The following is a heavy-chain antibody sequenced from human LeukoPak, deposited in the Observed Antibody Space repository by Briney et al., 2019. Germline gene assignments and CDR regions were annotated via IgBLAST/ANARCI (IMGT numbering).Heavy chain of an antibody. CDR3: AKEFGSNYYDSSGYYYFQH. V-gene: IGHV3-23*01. Sequence: GGSLRLSCAASGFTFSNAWMSWVRHPPGKGLEWVSAISGSGGSTYYADSVKGRFTISRDNSKNTLYLQMNSLRAEDTAVYYCAKEFGSNYYDSSGYYYFQHWGQGTLVTVSS. J-gene: IGHJ1*01. CDR2: ISGSGGST. D-gene: IGHD3-22*01. CDR1: GFTFSNAW.